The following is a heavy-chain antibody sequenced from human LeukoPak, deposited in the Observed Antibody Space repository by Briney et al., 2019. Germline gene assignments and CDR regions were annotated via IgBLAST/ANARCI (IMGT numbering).Heavy chain of an antibody. D-gene: IGHD3-3*01. Sequence: GRSLRLSCLATGFSFSNYGMHWVRQAPGKGLEWVAVIWFDGTNEDYADSVKGRFTISRDNSRNTVYLRMNSLGAEDTAVYYCAKETRVWSGIWNFDCWGQGTLVTVSS. CDR2: IWFDGTNE. CDR3: AKETRVWSGIWNFDC. CDR1: GFSFSNYG. J-gene: IGHJ4*02. V-gene: IGHV3-33*06.